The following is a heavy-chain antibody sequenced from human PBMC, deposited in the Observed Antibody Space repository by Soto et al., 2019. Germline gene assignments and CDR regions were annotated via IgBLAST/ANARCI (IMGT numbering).Heavy chain of an antibody. CDR3: SRGLWQWLFDY. J-gene: IGHJ4*02. Sequence: QVQLVQSGAEVKKPGASVMVSCRASGYTFTSHYMHWVRQAPGQGLEWMGMIDPSGGATTYAQKFQGRVTITRDTSTTTVYMELSSLRREDTAVYSCSRGLWQWLFDYWGQGTLVTVSS. D-gene: IGHD6-19*01. V-gene: IGHV1-46*03. CDR1: GYTFTSHY. CDR2: IDPSGGAT.